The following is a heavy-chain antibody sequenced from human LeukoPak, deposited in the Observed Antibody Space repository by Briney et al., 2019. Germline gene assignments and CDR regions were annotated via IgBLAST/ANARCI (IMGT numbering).Heavy chain of an antibody. J-gene: IGHJ5*02. Sequence: GGSLRLSCATSGFTFSSYSMSWVRQAPGKGLERVSVIGGGGDTSTYYADSVKGRFTISRDNSKNTLYLHMNSLRAEDTAVYYCATRGIAAAWGQGTLVTVSS. D-gene: IGHD6-13*01. V-gene: IGHV3-23*01. CDR2: IGGGGDTST. CDR1: GFTFSSYS. CDR3: ATRGIAAA.